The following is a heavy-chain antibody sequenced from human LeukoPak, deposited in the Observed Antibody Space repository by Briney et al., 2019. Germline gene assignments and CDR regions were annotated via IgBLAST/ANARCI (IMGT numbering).Heavy chain of an antibody. CDR3: AKLPDYGDYAPDFDY. D-gene: IGHD4-17*01. V-gene: IGHV3-21*01. J-gene: IGHJ4*02. CDR1: GFTFSSYS. CDR2: ISSSSSYI. Sequence: GGSLRLSCAASGFTFSSYSMNWVRQAPGKGLEWVSSISSSSSYIYYADSVKGRFTISRDNAKNSLYLQMNSLRAEDTAVYYCAKLPDYGDYAPDFDYWGQGTLVTVSS.